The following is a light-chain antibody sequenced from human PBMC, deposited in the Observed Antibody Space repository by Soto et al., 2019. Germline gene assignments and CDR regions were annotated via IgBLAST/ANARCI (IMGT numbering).Light chain of an antibody. J-gene: IGKJ1*01. V-gene: IGKV3-15*01. Sequence: EIVLTQSPGTLSLSPGERATLSCRASQSVSNNLAWYQQKPGQAPRLLIYDASARATGIPARFSGSGSGTEFTLIITGLQSEDFAVYYCQQYNNWPPWTFGQGTKVDIK. CDR3: QQYNNWPPWT. CDR2: DAS. CDR1: QSVSNN.